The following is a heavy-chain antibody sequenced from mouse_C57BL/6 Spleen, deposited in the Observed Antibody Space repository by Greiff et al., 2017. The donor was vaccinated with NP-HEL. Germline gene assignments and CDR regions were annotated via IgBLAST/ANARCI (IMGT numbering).Heavy chain of an antibody. CDR1: GYTFTSYW. V-gene: IGHV1-69*01. CDR2: IDPSDSYT. D-gene: IGHD6-5*01. J-gene: IGHJ2*01. CDR3: ARPSPSYHFDY. Sequence: QVQLKQPGAELVMPGASVKLSCKASGYTFTSYWMHWVKQRPGQGLEWIGEIDPSDSYTNYNQKFKGKSTLTVDKSSSTAYMQLSSLTSEDSAVYYCARPSPSYHFDYWGQGTTLTVSS.